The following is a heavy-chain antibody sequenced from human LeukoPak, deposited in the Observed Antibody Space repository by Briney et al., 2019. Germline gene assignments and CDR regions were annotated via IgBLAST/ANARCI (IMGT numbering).Heavy chain of an antibody. Sequence: VGSLRLSCAASGFTFSSYSMNWVRQAPGKGLEWVSYIGTSGSTIYYADSVKGRFTISRDNAKNSLSLQMNSLRAEDTAVYYCARGPPLFDPWGQGTLVTVSS. V-gene: IGHV3-48*01. CDR1: GFTFSSYS. CDR2: IGTSGSTI. J-gene: IGHJ5*02. CDR3: ARGPPLFDP.